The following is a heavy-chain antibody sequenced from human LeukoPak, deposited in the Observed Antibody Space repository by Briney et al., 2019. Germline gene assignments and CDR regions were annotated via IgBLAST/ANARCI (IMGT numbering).Heavy chain of an antibody. Sequence: PSETLSLTCTVSGGSISSGGYYWSWIRQHPGKGLEWIGYIYYSGSTNYNPSLKSRVTISVDTSKNQFSLKLSSVTAADTAVYYCARQGRLFNRYYFDYWGQGTLVTVSS. V-gene: IGHV4-61*08. CDR1: GGSISSGGYY. CDR2: IYYSGST. J-gene: IGHJ4*02. D-gene: IGHD1-14*01. CDR3: ARQGRLFNRYYFDY.